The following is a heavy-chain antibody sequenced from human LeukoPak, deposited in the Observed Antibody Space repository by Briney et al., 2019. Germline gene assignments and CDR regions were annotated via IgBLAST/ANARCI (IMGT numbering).Heavy chain of an antibody. CDR1: GFTFSDYS. Sequence: GGSLRLSCAASGFTFSDYSMNWVRQAPGKGLEWVAVMSYDGGQKYYPDSVKGRFTISRDISKNTLYLQMNSLRPEDTAVYYCARGRAVSGSEEGDYWGQGTLVIVSP. CDR2: MSYDGGQK. CDR3: ARGRAVSGSEEGDY. V-gene: IGHV3-30*03. J-gene: IGHJ4*02. D-gene: IGHD3-16*01.